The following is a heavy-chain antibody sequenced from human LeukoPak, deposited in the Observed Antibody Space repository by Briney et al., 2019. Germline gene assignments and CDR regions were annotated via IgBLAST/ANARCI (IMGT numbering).Heavy chain of an antibody. CDR2: INHSGST. CDR1: GGSFSGYY. V-gene: IGHV4-34*01. Sequence: SETLSLTCAVYGGSFSGYYWSWIRQPPGKELEWIGEINHSGSTNYNPSLKSRVTISVDTSKNQFSLNLSSVTVADTAVYYCARGPRDSTTWYANYWGQGTLVTVSS. J-gene: IGHJ4*02. CDR3: ARGPRDSTTWYANY. D-gene: IGHD6-13*01.